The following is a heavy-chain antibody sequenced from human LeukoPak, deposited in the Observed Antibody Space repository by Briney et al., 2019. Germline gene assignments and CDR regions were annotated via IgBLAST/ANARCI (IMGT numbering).Heavy chain of an antibody. CDR1: GYTFTGYY. D-gene: IGHD3-22*01. Sequence: ASVKVSCKASGYTFTGYYMHWVRQAPGQELEWMGWINPNSGGTNYAQKFQGRVTMTRDTSISTAYMELSRLRSEDTAIYYCARDRRYDSRDVGPDYWGQGTLVTVSS. CDR2: INPNSGGT. J-gene: IGHJ4*02. V-gene: IGHV1-2*02. CDR3: ARDRRYDSRDVGPDY.